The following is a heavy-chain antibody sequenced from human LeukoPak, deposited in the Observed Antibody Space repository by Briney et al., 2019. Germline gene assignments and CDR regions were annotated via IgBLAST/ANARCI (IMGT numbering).Heavy chain of an antibody. CDR2: ISSSSSYI. D-gene: IGHD3-22*01. Sequence: GRSLRLSCAASGFTFSSYSMNWVRQAPGKGLEWVSSISSSSSYIYYADSVKGRFTISRDNAKNSLYLQMNSLRAEDTAVYYCARDSSGYYPTKVGHFDLWGRGTLVTVSS. J-gene: IGHJ2*01. CDR1: GFTFSSYS. CDR3: ARDSSGYYPTKVGHFDL. V-gene: IGHV3-21*01.